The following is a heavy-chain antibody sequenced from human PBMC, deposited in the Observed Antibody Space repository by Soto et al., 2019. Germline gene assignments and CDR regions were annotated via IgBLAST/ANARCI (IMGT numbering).Heavy chain of an antibody. CDR2: ISGRGGST. J-gene: IGHJ6*02. Sequence: GGSLRLSCAASGFTFSSYAMSWVRQAPGKGLEWVSAISGRGGSTYYADSVKGRFTISRDNSKNTLYLQMNSLRAEDTAVYYCARRQHRDVDTPSDYYYYGMDVWGQGTTVTVSS. D-gene: IGHD5-18*01. V-gene: IGHV3-23*01. CDR1: GFTFSSYA. CDR3: ARRQHRDVDTPSDYYYYGMDV.